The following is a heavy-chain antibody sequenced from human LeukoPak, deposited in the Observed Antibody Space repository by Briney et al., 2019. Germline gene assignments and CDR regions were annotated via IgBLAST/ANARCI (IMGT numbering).Heavy chain of an antibody. CDR2: ISAYNGNT. Sequence: ASVNVSCKPSGYTFTNYAMNWVRQAPGQGLEWMGWISAYNGNTELAQKFQGRVTLATDASTSTAYVELRSLTSDDTAVYFCARGGSRNRREDDAFDIWGQGTMVTVSS. V-gene: IGHV1-18*01. J-gene: IGHJ3*02. D-gene: IGHD1-1*01. CDR1: GYTFTNYA. CDR3: ARGGSRNRREDDAFDI.